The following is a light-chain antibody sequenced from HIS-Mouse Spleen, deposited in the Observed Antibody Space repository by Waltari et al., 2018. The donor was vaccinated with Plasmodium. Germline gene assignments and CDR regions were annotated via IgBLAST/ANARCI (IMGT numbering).Light chain of an antibody. CDR1: SSYVGGYNY. Sequence: QSALTQPRSVYGSPGQSVTISCTGTSSYVGGYNYVSWYQQHPGKTPKLIILDVTTRPSGVPDRFSGSKSGNTASLTISVLQAEDEADYYCCSYAGSYTLAVFGGGTKLTVL. CDR2: DVT. J-gene: IGLJ2*01. V-gene: IGLV2-11*01. CDR3: CSYAGSYTLAV.